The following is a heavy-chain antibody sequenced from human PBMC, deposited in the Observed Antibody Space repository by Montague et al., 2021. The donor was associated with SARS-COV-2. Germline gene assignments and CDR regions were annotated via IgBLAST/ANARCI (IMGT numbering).Heavy chain of an antibody. Sequence: PALVKPTQTLTLTCTFSGFSLSTSGMCVSWIRQPPGKALEWLARIDWDDDEYYSTSLKTRLTISKDTSKNQVVLTMTNMDPVDTATYYCARYTDGHNYPSQGSFDYWGQGALVTVSS. D-gene: IGHD5-24*01. J-gene: IGHJ4*02. CDR2: IDWDDDE. CDR1: GFSLSTSGMC. V-gene: IGHV2-70*11. CDR3: ARYTDGHNYPSQGSFDY.